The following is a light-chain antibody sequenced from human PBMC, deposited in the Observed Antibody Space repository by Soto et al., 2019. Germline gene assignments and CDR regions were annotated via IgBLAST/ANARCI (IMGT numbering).Light chain of an antibody. J-gene: IGKJ2*01. Sequence: EIVMTQSPATLSVSPGERATLSFRASQSVSSNLAWYQQKPGQAPRLLIYGASTRATGIPARFSGSGSGTEFTLTISSLQSEDFAGYYCQQYNNWPPYTFGQGTKLEIK. CDR1: QSVSSN. CDR2: GAS. CDR3: QQYNNWPPYT. V-gene: IGKV3-15*01.